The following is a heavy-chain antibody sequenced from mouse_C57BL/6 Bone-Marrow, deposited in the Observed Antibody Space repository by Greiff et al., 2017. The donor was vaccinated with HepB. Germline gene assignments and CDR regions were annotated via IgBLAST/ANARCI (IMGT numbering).Heavy chain of an antibody. D-gene: IGHD3-3*01. V-gene: IGHV1-81*01. CDR3: ARGGLFAY. J-gene: IGHJ3*01. CDR1: GYTFTSYG. Sequence: VQLQQSGAELARPWASVKLSCKASGYTFTSYGISCVKQRFGQGLEWIGEIYPRSGNTYYNAKFKCKATLTADKSSSPAYMELRSLTSEDSAVYFCARGGLFAYWGQGTLVTVSA. CDR2: IYPRSGNT.